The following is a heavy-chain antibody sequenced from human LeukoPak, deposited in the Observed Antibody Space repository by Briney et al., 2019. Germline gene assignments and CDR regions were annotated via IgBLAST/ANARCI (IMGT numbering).Heavy chain of an antibody. CDR3: ARGLGSSNYDVGNL. D-gene: IGHD3-10*02. Sequence: GGSLRLSCAASEFTFSNYAMNWVRQAPGKGLEWVSAISGSSVYIYYADSVKGRFTISRDNAKNTLFLQMNSLRAEDTAVYYCARGLGSSNYDVGNLWGPGTLVTVSS. V-gene: IGHV3-21*01. CDR1: EFTFSNYA. CDR2: ISGSSVYI. J-gene: IGHJ5*02.